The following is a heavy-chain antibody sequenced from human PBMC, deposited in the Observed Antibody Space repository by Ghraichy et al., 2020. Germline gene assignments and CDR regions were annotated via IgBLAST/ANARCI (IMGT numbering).Heavy chain of an antibody. CDR3: ARYQLRGKGFYGMDV. V-gene: IGHV4-39*01. CDR1: GGSISSSSYY. J-gene: IGHJ6*02. CDR2: IYYSGST. Sequence: SETLSLTCTVSGGSISSSSYYWGWIRQPPGKALEWIGSIYYSGSTYYNPSLKSRVSISVDKSKNQFSLKLSSVTAAETAVYYCARYQLRGKGFYGMDVWGQGTTVTVSS. D-gene: IGHD2-2*01.